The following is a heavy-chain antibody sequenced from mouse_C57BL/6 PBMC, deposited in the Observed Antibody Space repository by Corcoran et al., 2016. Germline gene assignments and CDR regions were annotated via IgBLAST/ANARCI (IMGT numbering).Heavy chain of an antibody. Sequence: EVQLQQSGPELVKPGASVKISCKASGYTFTDYYMNWVKQSNGKSLEWIGDINPNNGGTSYNQKFKGKATLTVDKSSSTAYMELRSLTSEDSAVYYWARGAYWGQGTLVTVSA. CDR1: GYTFTDYY. V-gene: IGHV1-26*01. CDR2: INPNNGGT. J-gene: IGHJ3*01. CDR3: ARGAY.